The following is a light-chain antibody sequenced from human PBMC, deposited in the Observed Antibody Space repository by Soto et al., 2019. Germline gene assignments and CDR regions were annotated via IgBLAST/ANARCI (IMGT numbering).Light chain of an antibody. CDR2: AAS. V-gene: IGKV1-9*01. Sequence: DIQLTQSPSFLSASVGDRVTITCRASQGISSYLAWYQQKPGKAPKLLIYAASTLQSGVPSRFSGSGSGTEFTLTISSLQPEDSATYYCQHYNSDPWTFGQGTKVEIK. CDR1: QGISSY. CDR3: QHYNSDPWT. J-gene: IGKJ1*01.